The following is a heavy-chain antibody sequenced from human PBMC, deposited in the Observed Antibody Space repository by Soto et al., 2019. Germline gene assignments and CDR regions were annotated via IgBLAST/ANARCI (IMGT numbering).Heavy chain of an antibody. D-gene: IGHD2-2*01. CDR2: ISGAGGST. J-gene: IGHJ2*01. V-gene: IGHV3-23*01. Sequence: EVQLLESGGGLVQTGGSLRLSCAASQFTFSYYAMGLVRQAPGKGLEWVSLISGAGGSTNYADSVKGRFAISRDNSENTLYLQMNSLSSEDTAVYYCAKGRPAFDLWGRGTLVIVSS. CDR1: QFTFSYYA. CDR3: AKGRPAFDL.